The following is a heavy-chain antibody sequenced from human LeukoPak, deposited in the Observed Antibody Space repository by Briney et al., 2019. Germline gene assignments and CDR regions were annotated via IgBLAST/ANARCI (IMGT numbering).Heavy chain of an antibody. V-gene: IGHV4-59*08. CDR2: ISDSGSP. Sequence: SETLSLTCAVSGGSISSYFWTWIRQPPGKGLEWIGHISDSGSPNYNPSLKSRVTISVDTSKNQFSLKLSSVTAADTAVYYCARHYDILTGYKCFDPWGQGTLVTVSS. CDR3: ARHYDILTGYKCFDP. J-gene: IGHJ5*02. D-gene: IGHD3-9*01. CDR1: GGSISSYF.